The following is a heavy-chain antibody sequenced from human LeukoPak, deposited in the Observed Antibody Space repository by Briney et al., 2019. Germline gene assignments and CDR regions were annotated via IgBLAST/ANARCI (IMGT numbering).Heavy chain of an antibody. Sequence: GGSLRLSCAASGFTFSSYWMHWVRQAPGKGQMWVSRMKSDGSSTSYADSVKGRFTISRDNAKNTLYLQMNSLRAEDTAVYYCAVRQGGSYTGESDYWGQGTLVTVSS. CDR1: GFTFSSYW. CDR2: MKSDGSST. CDR3: AVRQGGSYTGESDY. D-gene: IGHD3-10*01. J-gene: IGHJ4*02. V-gene: IGHV3-74*01.